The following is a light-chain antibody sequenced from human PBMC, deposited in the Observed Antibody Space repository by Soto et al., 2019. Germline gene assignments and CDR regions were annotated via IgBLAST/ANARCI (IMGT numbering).Light chain of an antibody. Sequence: EIVMTQSPATLSLSPGERATLSCRASQTIDNTLAWYQRKPGQAPRLLIYDASTRATGVPARFSGRGSGTDFTLTISSLQPDDFATYYCQQYDTYSWTFGQGTKVDIK. V-gene: IGKV3-15*01. J-gene: IGKJ1*01. CDR1: QTIDNT. CDR3: QQYDTYSWT. CDR2: DAS.